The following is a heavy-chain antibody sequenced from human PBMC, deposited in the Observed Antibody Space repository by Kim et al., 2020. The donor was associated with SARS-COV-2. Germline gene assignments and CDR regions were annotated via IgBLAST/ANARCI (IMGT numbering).Heavy chain of an antibody. J-gene: IGHJ4*02. D-gene: IGHD4-17*01. Sequence: NYAQKFQGRVTITADESTSTAYMELSSLRSEDTAVYYCARGYGANYLPDYWGQGTLVTVSS. V-gene: IGHV1-69*01. CDR3: ARGYGANYLPDY.